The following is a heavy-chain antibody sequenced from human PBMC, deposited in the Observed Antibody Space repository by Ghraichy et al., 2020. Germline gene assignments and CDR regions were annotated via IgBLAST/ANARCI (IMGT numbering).Heavy chain of an antibody. V-gene: IGHV4-61*01. J-gene: IGHJ3*02. CDR2: INYIGNT. D-gene: IGHD1-7*01. CDR1: GGSVSRGLVF. CDR3: ARDLEMLPTGTVPAFHI. Sequence: SETLSLTCTVSGGSVSRGLVFWSWIRQSPGKGLEWIAYINYIGNTNYNPSFKSRVTISVDTTNNQFSLKLSSVTAADTGVYYCARDLEMLPTGTVPAFHIWGQGTMVTVSS.